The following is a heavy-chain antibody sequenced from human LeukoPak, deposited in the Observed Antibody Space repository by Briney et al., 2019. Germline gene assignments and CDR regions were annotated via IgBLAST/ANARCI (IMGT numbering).Heavy chain of an antibody. CDR1: GGTFSIYA. J-gene: IGHJ1*01. CDR2: IIPILGIA. CDR3: ARGTTTSREGMAPGYFQH. D-gene: IGHD1-7*01. Sequence: SVKVSCKASGGTFSIYAISWVRQAPGQGLEWMGRIIPILGIANYAQKFQGRVTITADKSTSTAYMELSSLRSEDTAVYYCARGTTTSREGMAPGYFQHWGQGTLVTVSS. V-gene: IGHV1-69*04.